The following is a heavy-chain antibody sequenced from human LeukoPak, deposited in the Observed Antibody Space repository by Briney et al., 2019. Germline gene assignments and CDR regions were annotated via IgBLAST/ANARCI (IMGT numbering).Heavy chain of an antibody. D-gene: IGHD6-13*01. J-gene: IGHJ3*02. CDR1: GFTFSNYA. CDR3: AKVDVGSSWYEGPFDI. CDR2: ISGSGGST. V-gene: IGHV3-23*01. Sequence: PGGSLRLSCAASGFTFSNYAMSWVRQAPGKGLEWVSAISGSGGSTYYADSVKGRFTISRDNSKNTLYLQMNSLRAEDTAVYYCAKVDVGSSWYEGPFDIWGQGTMVTVSS.